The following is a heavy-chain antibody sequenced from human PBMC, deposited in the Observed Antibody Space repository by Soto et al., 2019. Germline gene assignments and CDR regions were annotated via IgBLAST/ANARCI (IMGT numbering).Heavy chain of an antibody. D-gene: IGHD2-15*01. CDR1: GGSISSYY. Sequence: SETLSLTCTVSGGSISSYYWSWIRQPPGKGLEWIGYIYYSGSTNYNPSLKSRVTISVDTSKNQFSLKLSSVTAADTAVYYCARRDCSGGSCYSGGAFDIWGQGTMVTVSS. V-gene: IGHV4-59*08. CDR2: IYYSGST. J-gene: IGHJ3*02. CDR3: ARRDCSGGSCYSGGAFDI.